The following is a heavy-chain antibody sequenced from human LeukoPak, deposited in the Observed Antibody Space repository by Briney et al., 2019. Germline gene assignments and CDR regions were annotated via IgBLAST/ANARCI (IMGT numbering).Heavy chain of an antibody. CDR1: GYSISSGYY. D-gene: IGHD3-22*01. Sequence: SETLSLTCVVSGYSISSGYYWGWIRQPPGKGLEWIGSIYQSGSTYYNPSLKSRVTISLDTSKNQFSLKLSSVTAADTAVYYCARGVHYYDSSGYLDYWGQGTLVTVSS. V-gene: IGHV4-38-2*01. J-gene: IGHJ4*02. CDR2: IYQSGST. CDR3: ARGVHYYDSSGYLDY.